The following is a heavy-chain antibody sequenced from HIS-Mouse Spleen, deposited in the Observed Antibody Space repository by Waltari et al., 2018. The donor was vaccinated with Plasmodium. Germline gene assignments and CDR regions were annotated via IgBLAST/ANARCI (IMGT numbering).Heavy chain of an antibody. J-gene: IGHJ4*02. CDR2: MKHSGSP. D-gene: IGHD1-7*01. CDR3: ARGVRVGTYYFDY. CDR1: GGSFCGYS. V-gene: IGHV4-34*01. Sequence: QVQLQQWGAGLLKPSETLSLTCAVYGGSFCGYSWRWISQPPGKGLEWFGEMKHSGSPQYHPSLKSRLTISVYTSKNQFSLKLSSVTAADTAVYYCARGVRVGTYYFDYWGQGTLVTVSS.